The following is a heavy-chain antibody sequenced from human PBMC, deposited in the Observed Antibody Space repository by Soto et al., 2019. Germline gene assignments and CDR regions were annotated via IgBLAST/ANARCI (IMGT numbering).Heavy chain of an antibody. J-gene: IGHJ6*02. CDR2: ARGKALSYST. D-gene: IGHD3-16*01. CDR1: GFTFSDYY. V-gene: IGHV3-72*01. Sequence: EVHVVESGGGLVQPGGSLRLSCAASGFTFSDYYMDWVRQAPGKGLEWVGRARGKALSYSTEYASSVKGRFTISRDDSHNSMYLQMNSRKTEDTAVYYCARTPQSGNDFHVWGQGTTVTVSS. CDR3: ARTPQSGNDFHV.